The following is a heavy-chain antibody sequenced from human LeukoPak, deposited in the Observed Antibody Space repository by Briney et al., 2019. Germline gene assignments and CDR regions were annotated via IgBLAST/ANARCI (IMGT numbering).Heavy chain of an antibody. Sequence: PSETLSLTCTVSGGSISSSTYYWGWIRQPPGKGLEWIGSIYYSGSTYYNPSLKSRVTISVDTSKNQLSLKLSSVTAADTAVYYCAREGFGSYLTYWGQGTLVTVSS. D-gene: IGHD1-26*01. CDR2: IYYSGST. J-gene: IGHJ4*02. CDR1: GGSISSSTYY. CDR3: AREGFGSYLTY. V-gene: IGHV4-39*02.